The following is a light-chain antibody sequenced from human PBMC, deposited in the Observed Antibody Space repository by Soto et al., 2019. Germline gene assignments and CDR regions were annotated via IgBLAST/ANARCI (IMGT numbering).Light chain of an antibody. V-gene: IGKV2-30*01. CDR1: QSLVDSDGNIY. CDR3: MQGTHWPPYT. J-gene: IGKJ2*01. CDR2: KVS. Sequence: DVVMTQSPLTLPVTLGQPASISCRSSQSLVDSDGNIYLNWIQQRPGQSPRRLLFKVSNRDSGVPDIFSGSGSGTDFTLKIDRVEAEDVGVYYCMQGTHWPPYTFGQGTKLEIK.